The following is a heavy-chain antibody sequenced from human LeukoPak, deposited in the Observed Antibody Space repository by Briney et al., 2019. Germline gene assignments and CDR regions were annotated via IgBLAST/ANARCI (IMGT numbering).Heavy chain of an antibody. Sequence: SETLSLTCTVSGGSISSYYWSWIRQPPGKGLEWIGYISYSGTTNYNPSLKSRVTISVDTSKNQFSLKLSSVTAADTAVYYCARVRYYYDSSGYWSDAFDIWGQGTMVTVSS. V-gene: IGHV4-59*01. J-gene: IGHJ3*02. CDR2: ISYSGTT. CDR3: ARVRYYYDSSGYWSDAFDI. D-gene: IGHD3-22*01. CDR1: GGSISSYY.